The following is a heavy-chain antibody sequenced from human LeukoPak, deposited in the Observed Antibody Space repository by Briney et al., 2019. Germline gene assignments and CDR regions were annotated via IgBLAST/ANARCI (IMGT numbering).Heavy chain of an antibody. J-gene: IGHJ4*02. CDR2: IGVKTNSYAT. V-gene: IGHV3-73*01. D-gene: IGHD6-19*01. Sequence: GGSLRLSCAASGFTFSVSDMHWVRQASGKGLEWVGRIGVKTNSYATAYAAALQGRSTISRDDSKNTAYLQMNSLTTEDTAVYYCTTYSSGHYWGQGTLVTVSS. CDR3: TTYSSGHY. CDR1: GFTFSVSD.